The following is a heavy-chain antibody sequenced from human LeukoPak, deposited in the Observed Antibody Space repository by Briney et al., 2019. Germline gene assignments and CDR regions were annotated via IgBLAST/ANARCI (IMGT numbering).Heavy chain of an antibody. CDR1: GFTFDDYA. J-gene: IGHJ4*02. CDR3: AKDIAPSGYYYYFDY. V-gene: IGHV3-9*01. D-gene: IGHD3-22*01. CDR2: ISWNSGSI. Sequence: GGSLRLSCAASGFTFDDYAMHWVRQAPGKGLEWVSGISWNSGSIGYADSVKGRFTISRGNAKNSLYLQMNSLRAEDTALYYRAKDIAPSGYYYYFDYWGQGTLVTVSS.